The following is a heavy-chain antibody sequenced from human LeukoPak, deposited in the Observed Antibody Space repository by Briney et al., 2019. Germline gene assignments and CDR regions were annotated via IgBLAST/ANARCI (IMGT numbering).Heavy chain of an antibody. Sequence: ASVKVSCKASGYTFTGYYMHWVRQAPGQGLEWMGWINPNSGGTNYAQKFQGRVTMTRDTSISTAYMELSRLRSDDTAVYYCARTPSTYSSGWYPLPLDYWGQGTLVTVSS. CDR3: ARTPSTYSSGWYPLPLDY. J-gene: IGHJ4*02. D-gene: IGHD6-19*01. CDR1: GYTFTGYY. CDR2: INPNSGGT. V-gene: IGHV1-2*02.